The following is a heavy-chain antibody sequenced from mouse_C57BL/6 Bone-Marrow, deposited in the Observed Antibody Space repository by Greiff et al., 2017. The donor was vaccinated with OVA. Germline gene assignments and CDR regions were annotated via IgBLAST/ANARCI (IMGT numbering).Heavy chain of an antibody. CDR3: TASSSYWFAY. D-gene: IGHD1-1*01. CDR1: GFNIKDDY. Sequence: VQLKESGAELVRPGASVKLSCTASGFNIKDDYMHWVKQRPEQGLEWIGWIDPENGDTEYASKFQGKATITADTSSNTAYLQLSSLTSEDTAVYYCTASSSYWFAYGGQGTLVTVSA. V-gene: IGHV14-4*01. J-gene: IGHJ3*01. CDR2: IDPENGDT.